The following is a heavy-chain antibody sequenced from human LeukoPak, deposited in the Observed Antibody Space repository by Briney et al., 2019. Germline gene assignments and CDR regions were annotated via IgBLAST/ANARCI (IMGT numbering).Heavy chain of an antibody. CDR1: GYTFTSYA. J-gene: IGHJ4*02. CDR3: ARGGSRVVTYGNFDY. Sequence: ASVRVSCKPSGYTFTSYALSWVRQAPGQGLEWMGWISTYSGNTNYAQKLQGRITMTIETSTSTAHMELRSLRSDDTAAYYCARGGSRVVTYGNFDYWGQGTLVTVSS. V-gene: IGHV1-18*01. CDR2: ISTYSGNT. D-gene: IGHD2-21*02.